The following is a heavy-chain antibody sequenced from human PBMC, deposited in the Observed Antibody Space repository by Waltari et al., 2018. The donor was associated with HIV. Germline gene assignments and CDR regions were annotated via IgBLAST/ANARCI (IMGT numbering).Heavy chain of an antibody. V-gene: IGHV3-48*03. D-gene: IGHD3-9*01. CDR1: GFTFSTYE. Sequence: EVQLVESGGGLVQPGGSLRLSCAASGFTFSTYEINWVRQAPGKGLEWVSYISSSGSTVYYADSVKGRFTSSRDNAKNSLYLQMNSLRAEDTAVYYCAGRGDILAGYLTGYHSDKAFEIWGQGTMVTVSS. CDR3: AGRGDILAGYLTGYHSDKAFEI. CDR2: ISSSGSTV. J-gene: IGHJ3*02.